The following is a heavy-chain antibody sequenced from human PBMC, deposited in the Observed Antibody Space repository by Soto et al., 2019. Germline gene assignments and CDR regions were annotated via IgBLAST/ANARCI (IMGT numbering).Heavy chain of an antibody. V-gene: IGHV4-30-4*01. J-gene: IGHJ4*02. CDR1: GGSISSGDYY. Sequence: PSETLSLTCTVSGGSISSGDYYWSWIRQPPGKGLEWIGYIYYSGSTYYNPSLKSRVTISVDTSKNQFSLKLSSVTAADTAVYYCARAGGLGAVAVDYWGQGTLVTVSS. D-gene: IGHD6-19*01. CDR3: ARAGGLGAVAVDY. CDR2: IYYSGST.